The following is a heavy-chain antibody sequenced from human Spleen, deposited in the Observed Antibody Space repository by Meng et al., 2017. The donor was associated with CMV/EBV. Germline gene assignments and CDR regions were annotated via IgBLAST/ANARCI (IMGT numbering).Heavy chain of an antibody. J-gene: IGHJ6*02. Sequence: ASVKVSCKASGYTFTSYYMHWVRQAPGQGLEWMGIINPSGGSTSYAQKFQGRVTMTRDTSTSTVYMELSSLRSEDTAVYYCARDLGLRYFDWLRGPFSMDVWGQGTTVTVSS. D-gene: IGHD3-9*01. CDR2: INPSGGST. CDR1: GYTFTSYY. V-gene: IGHV1-46*01. CDR3: ARDLGLRYFDWLRGPFSMDV.